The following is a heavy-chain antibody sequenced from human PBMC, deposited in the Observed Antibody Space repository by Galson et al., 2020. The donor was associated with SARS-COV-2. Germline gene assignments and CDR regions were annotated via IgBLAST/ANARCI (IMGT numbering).Heavy chain of an antibody. J-gene: IGHJ4*02. CDR1: GGSISSGGYY. CDR3: TVYYYDSGGSYFFDY. CDR2: VNYSGST. V-gene: IGHV4-31*03. Sequence: SETLSLTCTVSGGSISSGGYYWSWVRQHPGKGLEWIGYVNYSGSTKYNPSRKSRITMSVDTSKNQFSLNLNSVTAADTAIYYCTVYYYDSGGSYFFDYWGLGTRVTVSS. D-gene: IGHD3-22*01.